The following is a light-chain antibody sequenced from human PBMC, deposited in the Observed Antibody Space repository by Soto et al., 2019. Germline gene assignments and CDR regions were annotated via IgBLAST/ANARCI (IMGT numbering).Light chain of an antibody. CDR1: TSDAGGYNY. CDR2: EVS. V-gene: IGLV2-14*01. Sequence: QSALTQPASVSGSPGQSITISCTGTTSDAGGYNYVSWYQQHPGKAPKLMIYEVSNRPSGVSNRFSGSKSGNTASLTISGLQAEDEADYYCSSYTSSDTLVFGGGTKVTVL. J-gene: IGLJ2*01. CDR3: SSYTSSDTLV.